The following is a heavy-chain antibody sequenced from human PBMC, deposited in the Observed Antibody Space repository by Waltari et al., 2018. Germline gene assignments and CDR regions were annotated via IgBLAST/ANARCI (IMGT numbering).Heavy chain of an antibody. CDR1: GGPISSYY. J-gene: IGHJ6*03. CDR2: IYTSGST. V-gene: IGHV4-4*07. D-gene: IGHD6-6*01. Sequence: QVQLQESGPGLVKPSETLSLTCTVSGGPISSYYWIWLRQPAGKGLEWIGRIYTSGSTNYNPSLKSRVTMSVDTSKNQFSLKLSSVTAADTAVYYCARTRVAAPYYYMDVWGKGTTVTVSS. CDR3: ARTRVAAPYYYMDV.